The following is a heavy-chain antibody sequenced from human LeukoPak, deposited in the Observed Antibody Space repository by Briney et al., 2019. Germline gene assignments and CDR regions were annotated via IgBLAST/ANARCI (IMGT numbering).Heavy chain of an antibody. V-gene: IGHV1-2*02. J-gene: IGHJ4*02. CDR3: ARGSPAVAAQKGDY. CDR2: INPNSGGT. CDR1: GYTFTGYY. D-gene: IGHD6-19*01. Sequence: ASVKVSCKASGYTFTGYYMHWVRQAPGQGLEWMGWINPNSGGTNYAQKFQGRVTMTRDTSISTAYKELSRLRSDDTAVYYCARGSPAVAAQKGDYWGQGTLVTVSS.